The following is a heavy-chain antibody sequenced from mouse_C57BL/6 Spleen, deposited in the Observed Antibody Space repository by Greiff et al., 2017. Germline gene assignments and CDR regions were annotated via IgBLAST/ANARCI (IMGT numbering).Heavy chain of an antibody. CDR1: GYTFTDYY. Sequence: DVQLQQSGPELVKPGASVKISCKASGYTFTDYYMNWVKQSHGKSLEWIGDINPNNGGTSYNQKFKGKATLTVDKSSSTAYMELRSLTSEDSAVYYCARGAGFDYWGQGTTLTVSS. V-gene: IGHV1-26*01. D-gene: IGHD3-3*01. CDR3: ARGAGFDY. CDR2: INPNNGGT. J-gene: IGHJ2*01.